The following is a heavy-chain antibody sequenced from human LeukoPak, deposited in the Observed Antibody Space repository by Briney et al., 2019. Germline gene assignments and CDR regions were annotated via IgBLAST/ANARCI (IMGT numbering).Heavy chain of an antibody. CDR3: AINGGGDSGYGNFDY. CDR2: ISWNSDNI. Sequence: GGSLRLSCAVSGFSFDGYAMHWVRQVPGKGLEWVSGISWNSDNIGYADSVKGRFTTSRDNAKNSLYLQMNSLRAEDTALYYCAINGGGDSGYGNFDYWGQGTLVTVSS. J-gene: IGHJ4*02. V-gene: IGHV3-9*01. D-gene: IGHD5-12*01. CDR1: GFSFDGYA.